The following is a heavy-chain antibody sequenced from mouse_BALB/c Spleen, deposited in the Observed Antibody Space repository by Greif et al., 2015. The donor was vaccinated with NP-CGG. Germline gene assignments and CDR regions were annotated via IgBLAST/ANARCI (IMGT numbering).Heavy chain of an antibody. D-gene: IGHD1-1*01. Sequence: DVKLVESGGGLVHPGGSLRLSCATSGFTFTDYYMSWVRQPPGKALEWLGFIRNKANGYTTEYSASVKGRFTISRDNSQSILYLQMNTLRAEDSATYYCTRDYYGSSYWYFDVWGAGTTVTVSS. CDR2: IRNKANGYTT. CDR3: TRDYYGSSYWYFDV. CDR1: GFTFTDYY. V-gene: IGHV7-3*02. J-gene: IGHJ1*01.